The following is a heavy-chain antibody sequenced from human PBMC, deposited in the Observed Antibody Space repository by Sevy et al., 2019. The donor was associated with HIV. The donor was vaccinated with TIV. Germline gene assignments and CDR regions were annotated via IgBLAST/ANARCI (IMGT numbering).Heavy chain of an antibody. J-gene: IGHJ6*03. CDR3: ARIRGPAQYYDFWSGYYNTYYYYYMDV. CDR1: GFTFSSYW. D-gene: IGHD3-3*01. V-gene: IGHV3-7*01. Sequence: GGSLRLSCAASGFTFSSYWMSWVRQAPGKGLEWVANIKQDGSEKYYVDSVKGRFTISRDNAKNSLYLQMNSLRAEDTAVYYCARIRGPAQYYDFWSGYYNTYYYYYMDVWGKGTTVTVSS. CDR2: IKQDGSEK.